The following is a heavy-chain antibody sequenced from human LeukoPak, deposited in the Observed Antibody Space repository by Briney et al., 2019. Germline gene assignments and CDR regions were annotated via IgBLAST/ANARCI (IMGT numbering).Heavy chain of an antibody. CDR2: MSSNGGST. D-gene: IGHD3-22*01. V-gene: IGHV3-64D*09. CDR3: VKEEYYYDSSGYPYYYYYGMDV. J-gene: IGHJ6*02. Sequence: GGSLRLSCSASGFNFSRYTMHWVRQAPGKGLEYVSAMSSNGGSTYYADSVKGRFTISRDNSKNTLYLQMSSLRAEDTAVYYCVKEEYYYDSSGYPYYYYYGMDVWGQGTTVTVSS. CDR1: GFNFSRYT.